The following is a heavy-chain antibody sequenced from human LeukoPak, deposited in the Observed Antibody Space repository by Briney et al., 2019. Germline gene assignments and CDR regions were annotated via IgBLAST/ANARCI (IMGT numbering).Heavy chain of an antibody. CDR3: AKGGHYGVYFNWFDP. J-gene: IGHJ5*02. D-gene: IGHD4-17*01. CDR1: GFTFSSYA. CDR2: ISGSGGST. V-gene: IGHV3-23*01. Sequence: GGSLRLSCAASGFTFSSYAMSWVRQAPGKGLEWVSAISGSGGSTYYADSVKGRFTISRDNSKNTLYLQMNSLRAEDTAVYYCAKGGHYGVYFNWFDPWGQGTLVTVSS.